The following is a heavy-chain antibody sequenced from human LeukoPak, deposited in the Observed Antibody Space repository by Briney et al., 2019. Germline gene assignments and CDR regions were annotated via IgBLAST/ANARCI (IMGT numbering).Heavy chain of an antibody. CDR2: MNPNSGNT. Sequence: GASVKVSCKASGYTFTSYDINWVRQATGQGLEWMGWMNPNSGNTGYAQKFQGRVTMTRNTSISTAYMELSNLRSEDTAVYYCARGRLRYFDWLLYPPYYYYGMDVWGQGTTVTVSS. V-gene: IGHV1-8*01. CDR3: ARGRLRYFDWLLYPPYYYYGMDV. J-gene: IGHJ6*02. D-gene: IGHD3-9*01. CDR1: GYTFTSYD.